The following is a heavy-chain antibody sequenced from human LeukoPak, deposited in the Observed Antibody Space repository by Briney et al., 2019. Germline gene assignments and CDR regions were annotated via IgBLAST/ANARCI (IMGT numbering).Heavy chain of an antibody. J-gene: IGHJ1*01. D-gene: IGHD2-15*01. CDR1: GFTFSSYA. V-gene: IGHV3-30*18. CDR2: ISYDGSNK. Sequence: GGSLRLSCAASGFTFSSYAMSWVRQAPGKGLEWVAVISYDGSNKYYADSVKGRFTISRDNSKNTLYLQMNSLRAEDTAVYYCAKERGPYCSGGSCYRYFQHWGQGTLVTVSS. CDR3: AKERGPYCSGGSCYRYFQH.